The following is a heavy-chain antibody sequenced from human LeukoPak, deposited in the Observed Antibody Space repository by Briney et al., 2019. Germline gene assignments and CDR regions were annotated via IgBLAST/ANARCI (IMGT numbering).Heavy chain of an antibody. J-gene: IGHJ4*02. CDR3: ARGIGLLWFGELEVGY. Sequence: GASVNVSCKASGYTFTSYAMNWVRQAPGQGLEWMGWINTNTGNPTYAQGFTGRFAFSLDTSVSTAYLQISSLKAEDTAVYYCARGIGLLWFGELEVGYWGQGTLVTVSS. CDR1: GYTFTSYA. D-gene: IGHD3-10*01. CDR2: INTNTGNP. V-gene: IGHV7-4-1*02.